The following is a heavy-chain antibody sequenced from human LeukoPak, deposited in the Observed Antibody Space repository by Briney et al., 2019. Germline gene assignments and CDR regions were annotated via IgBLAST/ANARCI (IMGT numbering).Heavy chain of an antibody. D-gene: IGHD3-10*01. CDR1: GFTFSSYS. Sequence: GGSLRLSCAASGFTFSSYSMNWVRQAPGKGLEWVSSISSSSSYIYYTDSLKGRFTISRDNAKNSLYLQMNSLRAEDTAVYYCTTDPDVLLWFGELWGRDYWGQGTLVTVSS. V-gene: IGHV3-21*01. CDR3: TTDPDVLLWFGELWGRDY. J-gene: IGHJ4*02. CDR2: ISSSSSYI.